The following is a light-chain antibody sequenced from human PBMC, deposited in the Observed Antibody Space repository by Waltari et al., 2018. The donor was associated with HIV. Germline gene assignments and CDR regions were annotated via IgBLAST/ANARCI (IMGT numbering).Light chain of an antibody. CDR1: SSDGGGYNL. J-gene: IGLJ2*01. Sequence: QSALTQPASVSGSPGQSITISCTGTSSDGGGYNLVSRYQQHPGTAPKLMIYEVSKRPSGVSNRFSGSKSGNTASLTISGLQAEDEADYYCCAYAGSTTYVIFGGGTKLTVL. V-gene: IGLV2-23*02. CDR3: CAYAGSTTYVI. CDR2: EVS.